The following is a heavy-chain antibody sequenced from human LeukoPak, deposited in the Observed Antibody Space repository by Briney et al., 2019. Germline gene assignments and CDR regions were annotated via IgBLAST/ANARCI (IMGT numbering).Heavy chain of an antibody. CDR2: IYSSGST. Sequence: SETLSLTCSVSGGSVSSDSYFWNWVRQPPGKGLEWIEYIYSSGSTNYNRSLKSRVTISLDTSKNQFSLKLSSVTAADTAVYYCAGLAPHRPLDYWGQGTPVTVSS. CDR1: GGSVSSDSYF. V-gene: IGHV4-61*01. J-gene: IGHJ4*02. CDR3: AGLAPHRPLDY. D-gene: IGHD1-14*01.